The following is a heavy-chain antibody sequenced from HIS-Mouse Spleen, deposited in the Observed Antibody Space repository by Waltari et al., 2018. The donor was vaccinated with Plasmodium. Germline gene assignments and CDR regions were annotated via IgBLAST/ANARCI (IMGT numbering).Heavy chain of an antibody. J-gene: IGHJ2*01. D-gene: IGHD3-10*01. V-gene: IGHV3-74*01. CDR3: ASFGDGPLLFDL. CDR2: IKRDGSST. Sequence: EVQLVESGGGLVQPGGSLRLSCAASGFTFSSYWMHWVRQAPGKGLVWVSRIKRDGSSTSYADSVKGRFTISRDNAKNTLYLQMNSLRAEDTAVYYCASFGDGPLLFDLWGRGTLVTVSS. CDR1: GFTFSSYW.